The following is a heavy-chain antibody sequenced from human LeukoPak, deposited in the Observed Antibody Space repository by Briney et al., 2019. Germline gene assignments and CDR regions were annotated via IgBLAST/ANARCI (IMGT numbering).Heavy chain of an antibody. CDR2: IYPGDSDT. J-gene: IGHJ4*02. D-gene: IGHD2-2*01. CDR1: GYSFTSYW. CDR3: ARRRGSSTEYYFDY. Sequence: GESLQISCQGSGYSFTSYWIGWVRQMPGKGLEWMGIIYPGDSDTRYSPSFQGQVTISADKSISTAYLQWSSLKASDAAMYYCARRRGSSTEYYFDYWGQGTLVTVSS. V-gene: IGHV5-51*01.